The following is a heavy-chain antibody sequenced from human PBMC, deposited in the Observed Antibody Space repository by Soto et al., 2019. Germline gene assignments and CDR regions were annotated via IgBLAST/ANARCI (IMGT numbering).Heavy chain of an antibody. J-gene: IGHJ3*02. CDR2: ISYDGSNK. CDR1: GFTFSSYA. CDR3: ASAEGYAFDI. Sequence: GGSLRLSCAASGFTFSSYAMHWVRQAPGKGLEWVAVISYDGSNKYYADSVKGRFTISRDNSKNTLYLQMNSLRAENTAVYYCASAEGYAFDIWGQGTMVTVSS. V-gene: IGHV3-30-3*01.